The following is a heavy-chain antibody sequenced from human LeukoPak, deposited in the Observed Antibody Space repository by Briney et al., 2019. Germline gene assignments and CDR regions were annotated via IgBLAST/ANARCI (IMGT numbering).Heavy chain of an antibody. CDR2: IKISGYA. Sequence: GGSLRLSCTASGFTFNNYVMSWVRQAPGKGLEWVSSIKISGYADYADSVKGRFTISRDNSKNTLYLQMNSLRVEDTAAYYCAKVRPPPGSGWYGGDDSWGQGTLVTVSS. D-gene: IGHD6-19*01. CDR3: AKVRPPPGSGWYGGDDS. V-gene: IGHV3-23*01. CDR1: GFTFNNYV. J-gene: IGHJ4*02.